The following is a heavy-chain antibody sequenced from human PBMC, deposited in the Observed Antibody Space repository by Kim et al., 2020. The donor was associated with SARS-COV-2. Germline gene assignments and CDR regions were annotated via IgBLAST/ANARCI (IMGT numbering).Heavy chain of an antibody. CDR2: ISSNGGST. D-gene: IGHD2-21*02. V-gene: IGHV3-64D*06. Sequence: GGSLRLSCSASGFTFSSYAMHWVRQAPGKGLEYVSAISSNGGSTYYADSVKGRFTISRDNSKNTLYLQMSSLRAEDTAVYYCVKEGAYCGGDCFRFGAPYGMDVWGQGTTVTVSS. CDR1: GFTFSSYA. CDR3: VKEGAYCGGDCFRFGAPYGMDV. J-gene: IGHJ6*02.